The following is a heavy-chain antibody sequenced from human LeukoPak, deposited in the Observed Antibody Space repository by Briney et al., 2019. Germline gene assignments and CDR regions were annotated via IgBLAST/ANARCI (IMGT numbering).Heavy chain of an antibody. D-gene: IGHD2-15*01. Sequence: SETLSLSCDVSGYSISSGYYWAWIRQPPGKGLEWIGNIYQSGSTSYSTSLKSRVTISMDTSKNQFSLKLSSVTAADTAIYYCACLVGHCSGGSCYSGAFDIWGQGTKVTVSS. CDR1: GYSISSGYY. CDR2: IYQSGST. CDR3: ACLVGHCSGGSCYSGAFDI. V-gene: IGHV4-38-2*01. J-gene: IGHJ3*02.